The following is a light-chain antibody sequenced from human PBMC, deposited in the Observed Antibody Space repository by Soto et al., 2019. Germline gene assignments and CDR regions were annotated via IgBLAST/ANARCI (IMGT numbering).Light chain of an antibody. CDR1: QSVSSSY. J-gene: IGKJ1*01. CDR3: QQYSSSPTCT. CDR2: GAS. V-gene: IGKV3-20*01. Sequence: EIVWTQSPGTLSFSTGERATLSCRASQSVSSSYSAWHQQKPDQPPRLLIYGASSRATGIPDRFSGSGSGTDFTLTISRLESEEFAVYYCQQYSSSPTCTFGHGTKVEIK.